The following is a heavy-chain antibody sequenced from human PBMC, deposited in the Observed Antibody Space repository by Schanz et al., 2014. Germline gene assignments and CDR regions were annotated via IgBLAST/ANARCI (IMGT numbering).Heavy chain of an antibody. V-gene: IGHV3-33*01. J-gene: IGHJ3*02. CDR2: IWCDGNNK. CDR1: GFTFSSYG. CDR3: ADDRHKGYCGNPQAFDI. D-gene: IGHD1-26*01. Sequence: QVQLVESGGGVVQPGRSLRLSCAASGFTFSSYGMHWVRQAPGKGLEWVAVIWCDGNNKFYADSVKGRFSISRANSKDSLDLQMNSVRDEDTSFYSCADDRHKGYCGNPQAFDIWGQGTMVTVSS.